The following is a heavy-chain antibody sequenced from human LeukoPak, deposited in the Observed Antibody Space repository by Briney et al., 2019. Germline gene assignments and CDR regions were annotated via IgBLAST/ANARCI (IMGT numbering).Heavy chain of an antibody. CDR1: GFSVSGKF. CDR2: IHYDGKI. V-gene: IGHV3-53*01. Sequence: PGGSLRLSCAASGFSVSGKFMSWVRQAPGKGLEWVSIIHYDGKIRYPGSVGGRFTIYRDDSENTLFLQMNSLRVDDTAVYFCASGDGYLQPYWGQGTLVTVSS. J-gene: IGHJ4*02. D-gene: IGHD2-21*01. CDR3: ASGDGYLQPY.